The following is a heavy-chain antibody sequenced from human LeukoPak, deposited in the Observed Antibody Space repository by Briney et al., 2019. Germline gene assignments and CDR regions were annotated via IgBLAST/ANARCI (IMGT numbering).Heavy chain of an antibody. CDR2: INWNGGST. V-gene: IGHV3-20*04. J-gene: IGHJ4*02. CDR3: ARVSGAGSSSWYTPNRYYFDY. CDR1: GFTFDDYG. Sequence: PGGSLRLSCAASGFTFDDYGMSWVRQAPGKGLEWVSGINWNGGSTGYADSVKGRFTISRDNAKNSLYLQMNSLRAEDTALYYCARVSGAGSSSWYTPNRYYFDYWGQGTLVTVSS. D-gene: IGHD6-13*01.